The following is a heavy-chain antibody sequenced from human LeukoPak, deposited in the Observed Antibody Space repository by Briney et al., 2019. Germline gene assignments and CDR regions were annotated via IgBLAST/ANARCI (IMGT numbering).Heavy chain of an antibody. CDR2: VRYDGSNK. Sequence: EGSLRLSCAASGFTFSSYGMHWVRQAPGKGLEWVAFVRYDGSNKYYADSVKGRFTISRDNSKNTLYLQMNSLRAEDTAVYYCAKDPPYTAMSPRFDYWGQGTLVTVSS. D-gene: IGHD5-18*01. V-gene: IGHV3-30*02. J-gene: IGHJ4*02. CDR1: GFTFSSYG. CDR3: AKDPPYTAMSPRFDY.